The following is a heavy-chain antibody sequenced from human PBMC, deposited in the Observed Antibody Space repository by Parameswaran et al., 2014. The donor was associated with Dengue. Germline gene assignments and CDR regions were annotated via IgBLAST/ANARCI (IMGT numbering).Heavy chain of an antibody. Sequence: RIRQPPGKGLEWIGEIYHSGSTNYNPSLKSRVTISVDKSKNQFSLKLSSVTAADTAVYYCARTLVVPAAMNAFDIWGQGTMVTVSS. D-gene: IGHD2-2*01. J-gene: IGHJ3*02. V-gene: IGHV4-4*02. CDR3: ARTLVVPAAMNAFDI. CDR2: IYHSGST.